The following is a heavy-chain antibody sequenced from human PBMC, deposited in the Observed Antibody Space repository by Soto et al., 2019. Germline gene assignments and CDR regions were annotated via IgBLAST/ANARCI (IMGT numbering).Heavy chain of an antibody. CDR3: ARTPLSYDFWSGYYVARSGMYV. CDR2: ISAYNGNT. Sequence: ASVKVSCKASGYTFTSYGISWVRQAPGQGLEWMGWISAYNGNTNYAQKLQGRVTMTTDTSTSTAYMELRSLRSDDTAVYYCARTPLSYDFWSGYYVARSGMYVWGQGTTVTVSS. CDR1: GYTFTSYG. J-gene: IGHJ6*02. V-gene: IGHV1-18*01. D-gene: IGHD3-3*01.